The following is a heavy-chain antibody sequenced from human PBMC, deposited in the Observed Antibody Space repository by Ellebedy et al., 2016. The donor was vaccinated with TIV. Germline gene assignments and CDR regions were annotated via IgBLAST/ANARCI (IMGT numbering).Heavy chain of an antibody. V-gene: IGHV3-11*01. CDR3: AKAATVGNSAYDAFDI. Sequence: GGSLRLSCAVSGITFSDYYMSWIRQAPGKGLEWISYISSYGTTIHYADSVKGRFTISRDNAKNSLYLQMNSLRAEDTALYYCAKAATVGNSAYDAFDIWGQGTMVTVSS. D-gene: IGHD4-23*01. CDR2: ISSYGTTI. J-gene: IGHJ3*02. CDR1: GITFSDYY.